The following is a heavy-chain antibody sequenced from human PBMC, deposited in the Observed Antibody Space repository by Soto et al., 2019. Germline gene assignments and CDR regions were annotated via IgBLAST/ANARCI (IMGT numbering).Heavy chain of an antibody. CDR2: INHSGSA. J-gene: IGHJ4*02. CDR3: ARQRARGVVITFVDY. D-gene: IGHD3-3*01. V-gene: IGHV4-34*01. CDR1: GGSSNGYY. Sequence: SETLSLTCAVYGGSSNGYYWSWIRQPPGKGLEWIGEINHSGSANYNPTFKSRVSISVDTSKNQLSLQLSSVSAADTAVYYCARQRARGVVITFVDYWGQGTLVTVSS.